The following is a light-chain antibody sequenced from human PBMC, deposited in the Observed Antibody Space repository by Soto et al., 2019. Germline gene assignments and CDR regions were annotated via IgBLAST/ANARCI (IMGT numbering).Light chain of an antibody. V-gene: IGKV3-20*01. CDR2: AAS. Sequence: EIVLTQSPGTLSLSPGERATLSCRASQSVSSAYLAWYQHKPGQPPTLLIYAASSRVTGIPERFSGSGSGTDFNLTISRLEPEDFAVYYCQQYGSSSTWTFGQGTKVEIK. CDR3: QQYGSSSTWT. CDR1: QSVSSAY. J-gene: IGKJ1*01.